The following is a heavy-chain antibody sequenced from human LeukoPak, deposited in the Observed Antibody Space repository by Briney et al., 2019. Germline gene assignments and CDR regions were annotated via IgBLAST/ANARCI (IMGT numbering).Heavy chain of an antibody. V-gene: IGHV3-23*01. CDR3: AKERRTGAWMTDF. CDR2: SGTSGDT. CDR1: GFTFSSYA. Sequence: PGGSLRLSCAASGFTFSSYAMSWVRQAPGKGLEWVSLSGTSGDTYYADSVRGRFTISRDNSKNTLYLQMNSLRAEDTAVYFCAKERRTGAWMTDFWGQGTLVTVSS. J-gene: IGHJ4*02. D-gene: IGHD1-1*01.